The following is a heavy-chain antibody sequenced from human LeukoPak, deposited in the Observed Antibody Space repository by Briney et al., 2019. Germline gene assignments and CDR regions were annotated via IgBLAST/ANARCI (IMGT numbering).Heavy chain of an antibody. CDR3: AKASRFGELLVLDY. V-gene: IGHV3-48*04. CDR2: ISSSSTI. CDR1: GFTFSSYS. J-gene: IGHJ4*02. Sequence: GGSLRLSCAASGFTFSSYSMNWVRQAPGKGLEWVSYISSSSTIYYADSVKGRFTISRDNAKNSLYLQMNSLRAEDTAVYYCAKASRFGELLVLDYWGQGTLVTVSS. D-gene: IGHD3-10*01.